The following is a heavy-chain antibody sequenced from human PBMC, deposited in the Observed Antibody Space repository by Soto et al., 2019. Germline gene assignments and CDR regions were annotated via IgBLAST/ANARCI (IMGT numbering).Heavy chain of an antibody. CDR2: INAGNGNT. CDR1: GYTFTSYA. D-gene: IGHD2-8*01. Sequence: QVQLVQSGAEVKKPGASVKVSCKASGYTFTSYAMHWVRQAPGQRLEWMGWINAGNGNTKYSQKFQGRVTITRDTAASTAYMELSSLRSEDTAVYYCARVSPEYGVGSFDYWGQGTLVTVSS. CDR3: ARVSPEYGVGSFDY. J-gene: IGHJ4*02. V-gene: IGHV1-3*01.